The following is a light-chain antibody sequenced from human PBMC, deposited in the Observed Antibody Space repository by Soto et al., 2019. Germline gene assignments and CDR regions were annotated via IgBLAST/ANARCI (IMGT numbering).Light chain of an antibody. V-gene: IGKV1-39*01. CDR2: ATS. J-gene: IGKJ5*01. CDR1: QSISSN. CDR3: QQSYSTPSIT. Sequence: DIQMTQSPSSLSASVGDRVTITCRASQSISSNLNWYQHKPGKAPKLLIYATSSLQIGVPSRFSGSGSGTDFTLTISSLQPEDFATYYCQQSYSTPSITFGQGTRLEIK.